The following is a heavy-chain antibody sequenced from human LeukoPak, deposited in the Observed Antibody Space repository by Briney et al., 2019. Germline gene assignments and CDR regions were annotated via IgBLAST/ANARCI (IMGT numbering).Heavy chain of an antibody. V-gene: IGHV3-30*04. Sequence: GRSLRLSCAASGFTFSSYAMHWVRQAPGKGLEWVAVISYDGSNKYYADSVKGRFTISRDNSKNTLYLQMNSLRAEDTAVYYCARDGPSSPRGLTTYYFDYWAREPWSPSPQ. D-gene: IGHD6-13*01. CDR3: ARDGPSSPRGLTTYYFDY. CDR1: GFTFSSYA. CDR2: ISYDGSNK. J-gene: IGHJ4*02.